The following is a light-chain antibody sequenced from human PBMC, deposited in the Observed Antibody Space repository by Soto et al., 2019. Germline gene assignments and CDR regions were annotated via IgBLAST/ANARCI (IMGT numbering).Light chain of an antibody. J-gene: IGKJ3*01. CDR3: EHCGGSFI. V-gene: IGKV3-20*01. CDR1: QSINSKS. Sequence: EIVLTQSPGTLSLSPGEGATVSCRVSQSINSKSLVWYQRKFGQAPRLLIYNTSSRATGIPDRFSGSESGTDFTLSISRLQREDFAVYYCEHCGGSFIFGHGTKVDFK. CDR2: NTS.